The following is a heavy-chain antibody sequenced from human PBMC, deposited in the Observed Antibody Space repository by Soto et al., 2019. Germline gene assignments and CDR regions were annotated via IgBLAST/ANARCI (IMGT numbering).Heavy chain of an antibody. CDR3: ARSPPERGYSYGYDYYYGMEV. J-gene: IGHJ6*02. D-gene: IGHD5-18*01. CDR1: LYSFTSYW. CDR2: IYPGDSDT. Sequence: GESLKISCKGSLYSFTSYWICWVLHLPFKFLECMGIIYPGDSDTRYSPSFQGQVTISADKSISTAYLQWSSLKASDTAMYYCARSPPERGYSYGYDYYYGMEVWGQGTTVTVSS. V-gene: IGHV5-51*01.